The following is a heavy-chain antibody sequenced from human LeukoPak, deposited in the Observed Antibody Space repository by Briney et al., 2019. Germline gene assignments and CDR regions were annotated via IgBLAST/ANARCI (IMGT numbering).Heavy chain of an antibody. CDR3: ARLRDEYCSSTSCNYYYYYMDV. CDR1: GGSFSGYY. J-gene: IGHJ6*03. D-gene: IGHD2-2*01. Sequence: SETLSLTCAVYGGSFSGYYWSWIRQPPGKGLEWIGEINHSGSTNYNPSLKSRVTISVDTSKNQFSLKLSSVTAADTAVYYCARLRDEYCSSTSCNYYYYYMDVWGKGTTVTISS. V-gene: IGHV4-34*01. CDR2: INHSGST.